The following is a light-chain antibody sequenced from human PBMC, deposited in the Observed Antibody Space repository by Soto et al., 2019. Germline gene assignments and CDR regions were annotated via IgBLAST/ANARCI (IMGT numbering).Light chain of an antibody. J-gene: IGKJ5*01. CDR2: DAS. CDR3: QQRSNWLT. V-gene: IGKV3-11*01. Sequence: EIVLTQSPATLSLSPGERATLSCRASQSVSSYLAWYQQKPGQAPRLLIYDASTRATGIPARFSGSGSGTDFTLTISSLEPEDFAVYYCQQRSNWLTFGQGTRLEIK. CDR1: QSVSSY.